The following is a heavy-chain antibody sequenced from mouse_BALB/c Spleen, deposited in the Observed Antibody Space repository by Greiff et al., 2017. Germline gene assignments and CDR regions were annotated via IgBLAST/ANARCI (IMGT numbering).Heavy chain of an antibody. CDR2: ILPGSGST. V-gene: IGHV1-9*01. CDR1: GYTFSSYW. Sequence: QVQLQQSGAELMKPGASVKISCKATGYTFSSYWIEWVKQRPGHGLEWIGEILPGSGSTNYNEKFKGKATFTADTSSNTAYMQLSSLTSEDSAVYYCAREGGWLLESAYWGQGTLVTVSA. D-gene: IGHD2-3*01. CDR3: AREGGWLLESAY. J-gene: IGHJ3*01.